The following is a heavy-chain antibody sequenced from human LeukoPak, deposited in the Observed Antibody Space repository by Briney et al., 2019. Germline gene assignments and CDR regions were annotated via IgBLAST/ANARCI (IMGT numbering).Heavy chain of an antibody. Sequence: SETLSLTCTVSGGSISSYYWSWIRQPPGKGLECIGYNYYSGSTNYNPSLKSRVTISVDTSKNQFSLKLSSVTAADTAVYYCARYDDSSGYYPNDAFDIWGQGTMVTVSS. J-gene: IGHJ3*02. CDR3: ARYDDSSGYYPNDAFDI. D-gene: IGHD3-22*01. CDR1: GGSISSYY. V-gene: IGHV4-59*01. CDR2: NYYSGST.